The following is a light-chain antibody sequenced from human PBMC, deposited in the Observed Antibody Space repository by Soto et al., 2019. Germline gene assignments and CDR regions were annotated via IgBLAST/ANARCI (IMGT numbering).Light chain of an antibody. Sequence: DIQMTQSPSTLSASVGDRVIIXCRASQSLNSWLAWYQQKPGKAPKLLICKTSTLEIGVPSRFNGSGSGTEFTLTISSLQPDDFASYYCQQYKSYSVFTFGPGTKVDIK. CDR3: QQYKSYSVFT. V-gene: IGKV1-5*03. CDR2: KTS. CDR1: QSLNSW. J-gene: IGKJ3*01.